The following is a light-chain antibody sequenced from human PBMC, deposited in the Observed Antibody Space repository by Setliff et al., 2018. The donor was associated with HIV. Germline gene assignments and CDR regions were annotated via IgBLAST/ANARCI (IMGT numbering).Light chain of an antibody. Sequence: QSVLTQPASVSGSPGQSITISCSGTSSDVGGYNYVSRYQQHPGKAPKLMIYDVNKRPSGVSNRFSGSKSGNTASLTISGLQAEDEADYYCSSYTSRSTKVFGTGTKVTVL. CDR2: DVN. CDR3: SSYTSRSTKV. V-gene: IGLV2-14*01. J-gene: IGLJ1*01. CDR1: SSDVGGYNY.